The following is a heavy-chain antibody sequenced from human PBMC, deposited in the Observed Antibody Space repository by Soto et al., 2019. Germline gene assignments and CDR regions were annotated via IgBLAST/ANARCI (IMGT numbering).Heavy chain of an antibody. J-gene: IGHJ5*02. CDR3: AGHDFSDGSPNWFGP. D-gene: IGHD2-15*01. V-gene: IGHV4-39*01. CDR1: GGSISSSSHY. CDR2: FHYSGST. Sequence: PSETLSLTCSVSGGSISSSSHYWGLIRQPPGKGLEWIGSFHYSGSTYYNPSLRSRVTISVDTSKNQFSVKLSSVTAADTAVYYCAGHDFSDGSPNWFGPWGQGTLVTVSS.